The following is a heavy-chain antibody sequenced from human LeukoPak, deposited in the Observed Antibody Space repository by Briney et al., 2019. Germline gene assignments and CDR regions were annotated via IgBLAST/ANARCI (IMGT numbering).Heavy chain of an antibody. D-gene: IGHD3-10*01. J-gene: IGHJ3*02. V-gene: IGHV3-15*01. Sequence: GGSLRLSYTASGFTFSNAWMSWVRQAPGKGLEWVGRIKSKSDGGTTDYAAPVKGRFTISRDDSKNTLYLQMNSLKTEDTAVYYCIRLWFGEFIWGQGTMVSVSS. CDR3: IRLWFGEFI. CDR2: IKSKSDGGTT. CDR1: GFTFSNAW.